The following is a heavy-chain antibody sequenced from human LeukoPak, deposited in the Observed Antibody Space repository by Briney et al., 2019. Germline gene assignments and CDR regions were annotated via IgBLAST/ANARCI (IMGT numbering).Heavy chain of an antibody. V-gene: IGHV3-21*01. D-gene: IGHD3-10*01. CDR1: GLTFSSYK. J-gene: IGHJ4*02. Sequence: SGGSLRLSCAGSGLTFSSYKMNWVRQAPGKGLEWVSSISSSGSYISYADSVKGRFTISRDNAKNSLYLQMNSLRAEDTAVYYCAGTYGSGTYSDYWGQGTLVTVSS. CDR2: ISSSGSYI. CDR3: AGTYGSGTYSDY.